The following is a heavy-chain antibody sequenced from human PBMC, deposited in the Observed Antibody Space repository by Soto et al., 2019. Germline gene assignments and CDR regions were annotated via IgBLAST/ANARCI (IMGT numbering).Heavy chain of an antibody. D-gene: IGHD5-12*01. J-gene: IGHJ4*02. Sequence: EVQLVESGGDLIQPGGSLRLSCVASGFSITAFSVNWIRQAPGKGLEWISYIRSSDGAKSSEDSVNGRFTISTDSAKNPLYLQMNSRRAEDTAVYYCVRDHRYAFDYWGQGTLVTVSS. CDR1: GFSITAFS. V-gene: IGHV3-48*01. CDR2: IRSSDGAK. CDR3: VRDHRYAFDY.